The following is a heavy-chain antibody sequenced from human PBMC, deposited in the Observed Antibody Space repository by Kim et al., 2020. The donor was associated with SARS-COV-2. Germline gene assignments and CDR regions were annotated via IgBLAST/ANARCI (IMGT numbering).Heavy chain of an antibody. V-gene: IGHV3-21*01. J-gene: IGHJ4*02. CDR3: ARADAEYYFDY. Sequence: IYYAGSVKGRFTISRDNAKNSLYLQMNSLRAEDTAVYYCARADAEYYFDYWGQGTLVTVSS. CDR2: I.